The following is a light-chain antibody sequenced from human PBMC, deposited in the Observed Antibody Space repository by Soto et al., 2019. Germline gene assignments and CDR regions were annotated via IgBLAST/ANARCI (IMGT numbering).Light chain of an antibody. CDR2: IND. CDR1: SANIGENP. V-gene: IGLV1-44*01. Sequence: QSVLTQLPSASLTPGQRTTISCCGRSANIGENPVNMYKQLPGAARPSLMYINDQPPAGFPDRFSSPQACTSAAPAVSGLQTEDEADYYSAAWDDSLNASFGSGTKLNV. CDR3: AAWDDSLNAS. J-gene: IGLJ1*01.